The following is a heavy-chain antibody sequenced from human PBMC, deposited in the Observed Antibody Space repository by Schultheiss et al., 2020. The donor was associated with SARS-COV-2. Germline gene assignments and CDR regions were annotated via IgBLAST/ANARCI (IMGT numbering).Heavy chain of an antibody. V-gene: IGHV3-30*04. Sequence: GESLKISCAASGFTFSSYAMHWVRQAPGKGLEWVAVISYDGSNKYYADSVKGRFTISRENAKNSLYLQMNSLRAEDTAVYYCARTVAGTGWGQGTLVTVSS. J-gene: IGHJ4*02. CDR1: GFTFSSYA. CDR3: ARTVAGTG. D-gene: IGHD6-19*01. CDR2: ISYDGSNK.